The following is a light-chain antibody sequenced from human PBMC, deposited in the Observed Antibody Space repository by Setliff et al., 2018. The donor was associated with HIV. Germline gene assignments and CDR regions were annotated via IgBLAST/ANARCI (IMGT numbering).Light chain of an antibody. V-gene: IGLV1-40*01. J-gene: IGLJ2*01. CDR3: QSYDNTLTGLVV. CDR2: GNN. Sequence: QSVLTQPPSVSGAPGQRVTIFCTGNTSSLGAGYGVHWYQQFPGTAPKLLIYGNNNRPSGVPDRFSGSKSGTAASLAITGLQVEDEAIYYCQSYDNTLTGLVVFGGGTKVTV. CDR1: TSSLGAGYG.